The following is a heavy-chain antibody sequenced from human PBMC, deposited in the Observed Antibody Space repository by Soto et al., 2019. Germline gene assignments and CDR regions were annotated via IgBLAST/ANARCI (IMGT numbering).Heavy chain of an antibody. V-gene: IGHV4-59*01. Sequence: TLSLTCTVSNASISSYYWSWIRQPPGKGLEWIGYIYFTGSTNYNPSLKSRVTISVDTSKNHFSLKLSSVTAGDTAVYYCARGSCSSASCYTGDYWGQGTLVTVSS. J-gene: IGHJ4*02. CDR2: IYFTGST. CDR1: NASISSYY. D-gene: IGHD2-2*02. CDR3: ARGSCSSASCYTGDY.